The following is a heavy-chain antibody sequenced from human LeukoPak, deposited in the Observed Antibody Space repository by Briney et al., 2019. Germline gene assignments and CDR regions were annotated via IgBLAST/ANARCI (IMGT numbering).Heavy chain of an antibody. CDR3: AKSLGAFDI. V-gene: IGHV3-23*01. CDR2: IGGSGGST. D-gene: IGHD7-27*01. Sequence: GSLRLSCAASGFILSSYAMSWVRQAPGKGLEWVSAIGGSGGSTYYADAVKGRFTISRDNSKNTLDLQMNSLRAEDTAVYYCAKSLGAFDIWGQGTMVTVSS. J-gene: IGHJ3*02. CDR1: GFILSSYA.